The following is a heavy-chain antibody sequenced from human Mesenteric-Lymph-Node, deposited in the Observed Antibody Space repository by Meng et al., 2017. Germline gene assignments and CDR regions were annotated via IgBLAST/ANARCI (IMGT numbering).Heavy chain of an antibody. CDR3: VRDLSMVRGVIMFL. J-gene: IGHJ4*02. D-gene: IGHD3-10*01. Sequence: GGSLRLSCAASGFTFSSYAMSWVRQAPGKGLEWVSAISGSGGSTYYADSVKGRFTISRDNSKNTLYLQMNSLRAEDTAVYYCVRDLSMVRGVIMFLWGQGTLVTVSS. CDR2: ISGSGGST. CDR1: GFTFSSYA. V-gene: IGHV3-23*01.